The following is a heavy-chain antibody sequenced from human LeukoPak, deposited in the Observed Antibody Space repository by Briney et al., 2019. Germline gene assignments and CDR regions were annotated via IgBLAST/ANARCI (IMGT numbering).Heavy chain of an antibody. D-gene: IGHD6-19*01. CDR3: TRGGIQVSGIDEIDH. V-gene: IGHV3-13*01. Sequence: GGSLRLSCAASGYTFTKYDMHWVRQATGGGLEWVSAIGIYGDTYYTGSVKGRFTISRENAKNSLYLQMDSLRAEDTAVYYCTRGGIQVSGIDEIDHWGQGTLVTVSS. J-gene: IGHJ4*02. CDR1: GYTFTKYD. CDR2: IGIYGDT.